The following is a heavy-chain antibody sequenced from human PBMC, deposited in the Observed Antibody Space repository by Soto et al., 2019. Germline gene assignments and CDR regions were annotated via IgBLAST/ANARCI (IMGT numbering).Heavy chain of an antibody. Sequence: QVQLQESGPGLVKPSETLSLSCSVSGGSISGHYWSWVRQTTGKGLEWIGYMYYSGSTNYNPSLKSRVTISVDTSKHHFSLRLTSVTGADTAVYYCARGPYYDLIWNYYYMDVWGKGTTVTVSS. J-gene: IGHJ6*03. CDR3: ARGPYYDLIWNYYYMDV. V-gene: IGHV4-59*08. D-gene: IGHD3-16*01. CDR1: GGSISGHY. CDR2: MYYSGST.